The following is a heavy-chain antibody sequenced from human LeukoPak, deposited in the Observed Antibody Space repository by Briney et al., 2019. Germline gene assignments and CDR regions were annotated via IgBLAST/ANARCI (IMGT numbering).Heavy chain of an antibody. Sequence: KPSETLSLTCTVSGGSISSYYWSWFRQPPGKGLEWSGYIYYSGSTNYNPSLKSRVTISVDTSKNQFSLKLSSVTAADTAVYYCARVGARYCGGDCYAFDIWGQGTTVTVSS. CDR2: IYYSGST. J-gene: IGHJ3*02. CDR3: ARVGARYCGGDCYAFDI. D-gene: IGHD2-21*01. CDR1: GGSISSYY. V-gene: IGHV4-59*01.